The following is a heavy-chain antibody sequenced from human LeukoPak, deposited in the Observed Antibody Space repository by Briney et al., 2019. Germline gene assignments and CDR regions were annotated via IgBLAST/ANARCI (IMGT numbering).Heavy chain of an antibody. Sequence: ASVKVSCKASGGTFSSYAINWVRQATGQGLEWMGWMNPNSGNTGYAQKFQGRVTMTRNTSISTAYMELSSLRSEDTAVYYCARGKDSSRYRGSFGFDYWGQGTLVTVSS. V-gene: IGHV1-8*02. CDR2: MNPNSGNT. CDR3: ARGKDSSRYRGSFGFDY. J-gene: IGHJ4*02. D-gene: IGHD6-13*01. CDR1: GGTFSSYA.